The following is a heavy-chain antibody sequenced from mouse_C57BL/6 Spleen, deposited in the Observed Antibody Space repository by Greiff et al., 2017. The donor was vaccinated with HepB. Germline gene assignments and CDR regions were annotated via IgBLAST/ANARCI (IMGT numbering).Heavy chain of an antibody. J-gene: IGHJ2*01. Sequence: EVQLVESEGGLVQPGSSMKLSCTASGFTFSDYYMAWVRQVPEKGLEWVANINYDGSSTYYLDSLKSRFIISRDNAKNILYLQMSSLKSEDTATYYCARGWPIYDGYYDYWGQGTTLTVSS. CDR3: ARGWPIYDGYYDY. V-gene: IGHV5-16*01. D-gene: IGHD2-3*01. CDR2: INYDGSST. CDR1: GFTFSDYY.